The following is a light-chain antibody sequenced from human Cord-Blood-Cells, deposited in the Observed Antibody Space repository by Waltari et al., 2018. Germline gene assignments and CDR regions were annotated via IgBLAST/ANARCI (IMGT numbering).Light chain of an antibody. Sequence: EIVLTQSPGTLSLSPGERATLSCRASQSVSSIYLAWYQQKPGQAPGLLIYGASSRATGIPDRFSGSGSGTDFTLTISRLEPEDFAVYYCQQYGSSPFTFGPGTKVDIK. CDR2: GAS. J-gene: IGKJ3*01. V-gene: IGKV3-20*01. CDR1: QSVSSIY. CDR3: QQYGSSPFT.